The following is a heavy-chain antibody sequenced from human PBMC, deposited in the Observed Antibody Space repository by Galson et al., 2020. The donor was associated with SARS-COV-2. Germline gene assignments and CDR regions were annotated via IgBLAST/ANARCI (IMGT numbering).Heavy chain of an antibody. CDR1: EFPFSDYA. J-gene: IGHJ5*02. Sequence: GGSLRLSCTASEFPFSDYAMHWVRQAPGKGLEYVSAISSNGETSFNADSVNGRFTMSRDNSKNMFYLQMTALRLEDTAFYFCLSYSSTRQNHWGQGTLVTVSS. D-gene: IGHD2-2*01. V-gene: IGHV3-64D*06. CDR2: ISSNGETS. CDR3: LSYSSTRQNH.